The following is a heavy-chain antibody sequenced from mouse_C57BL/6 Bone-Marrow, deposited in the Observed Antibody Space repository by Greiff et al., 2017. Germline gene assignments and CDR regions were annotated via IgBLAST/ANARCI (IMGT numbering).Heavy chain of an antibody. J-gene: IGHJ1*03. V-gene: IGHV1-85*01. CDR2: IYPRDGST. CDR3: ARDYGSSYWYFDV. D-gene: IGHD1-1*01. Sequence: QVQLKESGPELVKPGASVKLSCKASGYTFTSYDINWVKQRPGQGLEWIGWIYPRDGSTKYNEKFKGKATLTVDTSSSTPYMELHSLTSEDSAVYFCARDYGSSYWYFDVWGTGTTVTVSS. CDR1: GYTFTSYD.